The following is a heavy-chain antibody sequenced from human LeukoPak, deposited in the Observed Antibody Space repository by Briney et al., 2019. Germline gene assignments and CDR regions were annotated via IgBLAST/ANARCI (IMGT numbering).Heavy chain of an antibody. CDR1: GGSLSSYY. CDR3: ARHVHTKRGNFDY. J-gene: IGHJ4*02. Sequence: SETLSLPCIVSGGSLSSYYWSWIRQPPGKGLEWIGDIYYSGSTNYTPSLKSRVTISVDTSKNPFSLKLSSVPAADTAVYYCARHVHTKRGNFDYWGQGTVATVTS. D-gene: IGHD3-10*01. CDR2: IYYSGST. V-gene: IGHV4-59*08.